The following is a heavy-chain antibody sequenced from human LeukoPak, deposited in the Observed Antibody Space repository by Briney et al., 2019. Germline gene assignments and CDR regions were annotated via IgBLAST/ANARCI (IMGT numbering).Heavy chain of an antibody. CDR2: IYSGGST. CDR1: GFTVNYNY. Sequence: GGSLRLSCAASGFTVNYNYMSWVRQAPGKGLEWVSVIYSGGSTYYADSVKGRFTISRDDSKNTVYLQMNSLRVEDTAVYYCARVKVGITYWLDPWGQGTLVTVSS. J-gene: IGHJ5*02. V-gene: IGHV3-66*01. D-gene: IGHD1-26*01. CDR3: ARVKVGITYWLDP.